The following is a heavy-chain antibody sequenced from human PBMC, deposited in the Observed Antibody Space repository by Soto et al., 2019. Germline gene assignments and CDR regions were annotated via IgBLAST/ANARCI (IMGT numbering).Heavy chain of an antibody. V-gene: IGHV1-18*04. CDR3: ARDGRSSYSSGWYYFDY. CDR1: GYTFTTYG. Sequence: SVEVTCKTSGYTFTTYGRSWVRQAHGQGLEWMGWISAYNGNTYYGRIHRGRVTMTTDTSTSTAYMELRSLRSEDTAVYYCARDGRSSYSSGWYYFDYWGQGTLVTVFS. CDR2: ISAYNGNT. D-gene: IGHD6-19*01. J-gene: IGHJ4*02.